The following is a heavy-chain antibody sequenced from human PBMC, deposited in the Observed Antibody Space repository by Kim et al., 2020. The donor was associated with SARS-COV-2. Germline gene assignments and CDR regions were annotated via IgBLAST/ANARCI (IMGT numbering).Heavy chain of an antibody. Sequence: SETLSLTCTVSGGSISSYYWSWIRQPPGKGLEWIGYIYYSGSTNYNPSLKSRVTISVDTSKNQFSLKLSSVTAADTAVYYCARRTFDCSSCWYFDYWGQGTLVTVSS. D-gene: IGHD2-21*02. CDR1: GGSISSYY. CDR2: IYYSGST. J-gene: IGHJ4*02. CDR3: ARRTFDCSSCWYFDY. V-gene: IGHV4-59*01.